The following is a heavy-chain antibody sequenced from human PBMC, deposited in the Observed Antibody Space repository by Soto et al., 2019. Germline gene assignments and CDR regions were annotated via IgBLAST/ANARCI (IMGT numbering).Heavy chain of an antibody. J-gene: IGHJ4*01. V-gene: IGHV3-7*01. CDR1: GFTFGSYW. Sequence: EVQLEESGGGLVQPGGSLRLSCAASGFTFGSYWMSWVRQAPGKGLEWLATIKWDASEKKYVDSVKGRFTMSRNNAKNVVYLQMDGLGAEDTAGYYCAGYSGYGAGSSVYDYVDYWGHGTLVTVSS. CDR2: IKWDASEK. D-gene: IGHD3-10*01. CDR3: AGYSGYGAGSSVYDYVDY.